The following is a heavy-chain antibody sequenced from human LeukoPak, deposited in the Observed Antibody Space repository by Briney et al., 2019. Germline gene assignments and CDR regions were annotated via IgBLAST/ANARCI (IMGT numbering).Heavy chain of an antibody. J-gene: IGHJ4*02. Sequence: SETLSLTCAVSGYSISSGYYWGWIRQPPGKGLEWIGSTYHSGSTYYNPSLKSRVTISVDTSKNQFSLKLSSVTAADTAVYYCARVGAGVFDYWGQGTLVTVSS. V-gene: IGHV4-38-2*01. CDR1: GYSISSGYY. D-gene: IGHD1-26*01. CDR3: ARVGAGVFDY. CDR2: TYHSGST.